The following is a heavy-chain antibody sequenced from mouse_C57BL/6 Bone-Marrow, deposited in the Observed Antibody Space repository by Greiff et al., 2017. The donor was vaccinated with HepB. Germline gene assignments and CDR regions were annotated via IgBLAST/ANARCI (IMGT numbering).Heavy chain of an antibody. V-gene: IGHV14-4*01. D-gene: IGHD1-1*01. Sequence: EVQLQQSGAELVRPGASVKLSCTASGFNIKDDYMHWVKQRPEQGLEWIGWIDPENGDTEYASKFQGKATITADTSSNTAYLQLSSLTSEDTAVYYCTTCDYGSSYFYWYFDVWGTGTTVTVSS. CDR2: IDPENGDT. CDR1: GFNIKDDY. CDR3: TTCDYGSSYFYWYFDV. J-gene: IGHJ1*03.